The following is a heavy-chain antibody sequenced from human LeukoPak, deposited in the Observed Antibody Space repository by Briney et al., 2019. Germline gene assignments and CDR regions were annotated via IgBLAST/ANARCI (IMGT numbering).Heavy chain of an antibody. J-gene: IGHJ4*02. V-gene: IGHV3-11*05. D-gene: IGHD3-22*01. CDR1: GFTFSDYY. CDR3: ARDFIHRSGEANY. CDR2: ISSSSSST. Sequence: PGGSLRLSCVASGFTFSDYYMSWIRQAPGKGLEWISYISSSSSSTNYADSVKGRLTISRDNPKNSLYLLMNSLRAEDTAMYYCARDFIHRSGEANYWGQGTLVTVSS.